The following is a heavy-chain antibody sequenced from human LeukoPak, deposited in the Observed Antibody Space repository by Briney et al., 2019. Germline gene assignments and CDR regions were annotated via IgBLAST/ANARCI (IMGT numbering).Heavy chain of an antibody. V-gene: IGHV4-39*01. Sequence: PSETLSLTCTVSGGSIRSSSYYWAWIRQPPGKGLEWIGNIYYGGSTYYNPSLKSRVTISVDTSKNQFSLKLSSVTAADTAVYFCAISTYYYDSSGIFWGQGTLVTVSS. CDR1: GGSIRSSSYY. CDR2: IYYGGST. CDR3: AISTYYYDSSGIF. J-gene: IGHJ4*02. D-gene: IGHD3-22*01.